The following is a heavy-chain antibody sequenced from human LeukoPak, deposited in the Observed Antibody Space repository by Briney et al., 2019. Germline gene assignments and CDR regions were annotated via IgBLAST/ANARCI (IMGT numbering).Heavy chain of an antibody. J-gene: IGHJ3*02. V-gene: IGHV1-69*13. Sequence: GASVKVSCKASGYTFTSYGINWVRQAPGQGLEWMGGIIPIFGTANYAQKFQGRVTITADESTSTAYMELSSLRSEDTAVYYCARPYYYGSGRYDAFDIWGQGTMVTVSS. D-gene: IGHD3-10*01. CDR2: IIPIFGTA. CDR3: ARPYYYGSGRYDAFDI. CDR1: GYTFTSYG.